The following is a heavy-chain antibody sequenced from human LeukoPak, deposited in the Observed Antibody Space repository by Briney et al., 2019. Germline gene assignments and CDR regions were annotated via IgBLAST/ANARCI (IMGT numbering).Heavy chain of an antibody. CDR1: GYTFTGYY. V-gene: IGHV1-2*02. CDR2: INPNSGGT. D-gene: IGHD4-23*01. J-gene: IGHJ4*02. CDR3: YVGDYGGNSDLDY. Sequence: ASVKVSCKASGYTFTGYYMHWVRQAPGQGLEWMGWINPNSGGTNYAQKFQGRVTMTRDTSISTAYMELSRLRSDDTAVYYCYVGDYGGNSDLDYWGQGTLVTVSS.